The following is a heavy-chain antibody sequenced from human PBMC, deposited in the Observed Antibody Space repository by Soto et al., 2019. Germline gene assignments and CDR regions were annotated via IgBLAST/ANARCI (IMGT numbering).Heavy chain of an antibody. CDR3: ARDVEWCDA. J-gene: IGHJ5*02. CDR2: ISSGSRTI. V-gene: IGHV3-48*01. D-gene: IGHD3-3*01. CDR1: GFAFSTYS. Sequence: EVRLVQSGRALAQPGGSLRLSCAATGFAFSTYSMSWVRQAPGKGLEWLSSISSGSRTIDYADSVKGRFIISRDNARELLFLQMTSLTVEDTAVYYCARDVEWCDAWGQGTLVTVSS.